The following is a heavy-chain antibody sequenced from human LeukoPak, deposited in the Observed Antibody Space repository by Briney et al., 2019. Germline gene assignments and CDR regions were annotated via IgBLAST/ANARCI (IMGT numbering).Heavy chain of an antibody. J-gene: IGHJ3*02. D-gene: IGHD1-14*01. CDR2: IYYSGST. Sequence: SETLSLTCTVSGGSISSGGYYWSWIRQHPGKGLEWIGYIYYSGSTYCNPSLKSRVTISVDTSKNQFSLKLSSVTAADTAVYYCARDLGWPGNASDIWGQGTMDTVSS. CDR1: GGSISSGGYY. V-gene: IGHV4-31*03. CDR3: ARDLGWPGNASDI.